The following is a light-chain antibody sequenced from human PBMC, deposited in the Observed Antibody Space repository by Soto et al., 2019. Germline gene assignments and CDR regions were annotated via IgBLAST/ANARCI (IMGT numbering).Light chain of an antibody. J-gene: IGLJ1*01. Sequence: QSVLTQPPSVSAAPGQKVTISCSGSGSNIGNNYVSWYQQLPGTAPKLLIYENNKRPSGIPDRFSGSKSGTSATLGITGLQTGEEADYYCGTWDSSLSAFYVFGTGTKVTVL. CDR1: GSNIGNNY. CDR2: ENN. V-gene: IGLV1-51*02. CDR3: GTWDSSLSAFYV.